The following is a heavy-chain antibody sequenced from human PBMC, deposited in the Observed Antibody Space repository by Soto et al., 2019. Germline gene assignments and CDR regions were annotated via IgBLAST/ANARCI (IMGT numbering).Heavy chain of an antibody. CDR3: ARRYGYSFEY. J-gene: IGHJ4*02. Sequence: SETLSLTCTVSGGSISGSNFYWGWIRQPPGKELEWIGYIYYSGSTNYNPSLKSRVTISVDTSKNQFSLKLSSVTAADTDVYYCARRYGYSFEYWGQGTLGTVSS. CDR1: GGSISGSNFY. V-gene: IGHV4-61*05. D-gene: IGHD1-1*01. CDR2: IYYSGST.